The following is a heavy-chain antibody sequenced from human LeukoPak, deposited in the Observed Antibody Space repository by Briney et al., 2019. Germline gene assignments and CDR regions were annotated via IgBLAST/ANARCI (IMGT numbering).Heavy chain of an antibody. CDR3: AKTRGYSGYYFDY. Sequence: GGSLRLSCAASGLTFSSYAMSWVRQAPGKGLEWVSAISGSGGSTYYADSVKGRFTISRDNSKNTLYLQMNSLRAEDTAVYYCAKTRGYSGYYFDYWGQGTLVTVSS. V-gene: IGHV3-23*01. D-gene: IGHD5-12*01. CDR1: GLTFSSYA. J-gene: IGHJ4*02. CDR2: ISGSGGST.